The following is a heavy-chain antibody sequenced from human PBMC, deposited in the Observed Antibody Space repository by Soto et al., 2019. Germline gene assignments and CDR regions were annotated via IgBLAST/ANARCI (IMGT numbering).Heavy chain of an antibody. D-gene: IGHD6-13*01. Sequence: SETLSLTCAVYGGSFSGYYWSWIRQPPGKGLEWIGEINHSGSTNYNPSLKSRVTISVDTSRNQFSLKLSSVTAADTAVYYCARTRSSSWYRMYSWFDPWGQGTLVTVSS. CDR3: ARTRSSSWYRMYSWFDP. J-gene: IGHJ5*02. CDR2: INHSGST. CDR1: GGSFSGYY. V-gene: IGHV4-34*01.